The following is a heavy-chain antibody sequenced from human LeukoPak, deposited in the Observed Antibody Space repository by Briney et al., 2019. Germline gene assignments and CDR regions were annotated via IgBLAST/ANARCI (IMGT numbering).Heavy chain of an antibody. CDR2: IYYSGST. CDR3: ARPVVGAKGDDY. D-gene: IGHD1-26*01. CDR1: GGSISSYY. Sequence: SETLSLTCTVSGGSISSYYWSWIRQPPGKGLEWIGYIYYSGSTYYNPSLKSRVTISVDRSKNQFSLKLSSVTAADTAVYYCARPVVGAKGDDYWGQGTLVTVSS. V-gene: IGHV4-59*12. J-gene: IGHJ4*02.